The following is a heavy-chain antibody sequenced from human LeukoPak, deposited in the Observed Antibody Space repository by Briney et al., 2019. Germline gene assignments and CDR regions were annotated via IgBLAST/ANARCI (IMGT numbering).Heavy chain of an antibody. J-gene: IGHJ4*02. CDR1: GFAFSTYG. V-gene: IGHV3-30*02. D-gene: IGHD3-9*01. CDR3: AKDARSFDWLFDH. Sequence: PGGSLRLSCVASGFAFSTYGMHWVRQAPGKGLEWVAYVRSDGSHDSYADSVTGRFTISRDNSKNTLFLQMNSLRAEDTSMYYCAKDARSFDWLFDHWGQGTLVTVSS. CDR2: VRSDGSHD.